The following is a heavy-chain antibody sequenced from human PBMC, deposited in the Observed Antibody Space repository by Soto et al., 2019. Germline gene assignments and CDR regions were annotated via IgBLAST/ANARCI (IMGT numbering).Heavy chain of an antibody. CDR2: ISYDGSNK. J-gene: IGHJ4*02. D-gene: IGHD1-7*01. CDR1: GFTFSSYG. CDR3: AKDPWGDITGTTGCDY. Sequence: QVQLVESGGGVVQPGRSLRLSCAASGFTFSSYGMHWVRQAPGKGLEWVAVISYDGSNKYYADSVKGRFTISRDNSKNTLYLQMNSLRAEDTAVYYCAKDPWGDITGTTGCDYWGQGTLVTVSS. V-gene: IGHV3-30*18.